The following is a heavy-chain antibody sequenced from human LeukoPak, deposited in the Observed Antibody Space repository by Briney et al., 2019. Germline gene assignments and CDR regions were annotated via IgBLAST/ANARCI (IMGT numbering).Heavy chain of an antibody. D-gene: IGHD2-2*01. CDR1: GDSITSTTYY. CDR3: ARLSRTSWQFDF. V-gene: IGHV4-39*01. Sequence: SETLSLTCSVSGDSITSTTYYWAWTRQPPGKGLEWIGSIDYSGNTYYNPSLRSRLTMSVDTSKNQFSLMVSSVTAADTAVFHCARLSRTSWQFDFWGQGALVSVSS. CDR2: IDYSGNT. J-gene: IGHJ4*02.